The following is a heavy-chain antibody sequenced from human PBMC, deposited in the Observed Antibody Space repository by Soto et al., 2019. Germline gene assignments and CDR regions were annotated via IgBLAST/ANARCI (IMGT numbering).Heavy chain of an antibody. CDR1: GGSISSNY. CDR3: ARAPYYYDSSLLGWFDP. D-gene: IGHD3-22*01. J-gene: IGHJ5*02. Sequence: SQTLSLTCIISGGSISSNYWSWIRQSPGKGLEWIGYIYYSGSTNYNPSLKSRVTISVDTSKNQFSLKLSSVTAADTAVYYCARAPYYYDSSLLGWFDPWGQGTLVTGS. CDR2: IYYSGST. V-gene: IGHV4-59*01.